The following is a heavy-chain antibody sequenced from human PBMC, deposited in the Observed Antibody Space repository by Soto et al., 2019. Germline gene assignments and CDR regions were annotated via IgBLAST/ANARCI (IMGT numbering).Heavy chain of an antibody. CDR1: GFAFDTFA. J-gene: IGHJ4*02. CDR3: AKGGFGGRHFDY. CDR2: IVRSGDTT. Sequence: QLLESGGGLVQPGGSLRLSCGASGFAFDTFAMSWLRQAPGKGLEWISTIVRSGDTTYYADSVKGRFTISRDNSNKTLYLQMNSLRAEDTAIFSCAKGGFGGRHFDYWGQGIVVTVSS. V-gene: IGHV3-23*01. D-gene: IGHD3-10*01.